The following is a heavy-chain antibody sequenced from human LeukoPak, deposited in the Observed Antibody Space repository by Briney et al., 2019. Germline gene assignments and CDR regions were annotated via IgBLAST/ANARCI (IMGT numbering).Heavy chain of an antibody. CDR1: GGTFSSYA. CDR2: IIPIFGTA. D-gene: IGHD6-6*01. Sequence: GASVKVSCKASGGTFSSYAISWVRRAPGQGLEWMGGIIPIFGTANYAQKFQGRVTITADESTSTAYMELSSLRSEDTAVYYCAREGRIAARTFDYWGQGTLVTVSS. J-gene: IGHJ4*02. V-gene: IGHV1-69*13. CDR3: AREGRIAARTFDY.